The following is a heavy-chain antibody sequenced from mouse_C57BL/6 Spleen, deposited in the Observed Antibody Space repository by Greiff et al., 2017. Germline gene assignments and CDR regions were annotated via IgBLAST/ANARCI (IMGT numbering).Heavy chain of an antibody. Sequence: QVQLKQSGAELVRPGASVTLSCKASGYTFTDYEMHWVKQTPVHGLEWIGAIDPETGGTAYNQKFKGKAILTADKSSSTAYMELRSLTSEDSAVYYCTRWGYYGSRRYFDVWGTGTTVTVSS. CDR3: TRWGYYGSRRYFDV. CDR1: GYTFTDYE. V-gene: IGHV1-15*01. J-gene: IGHJ1*03. D-gene: IGHD1-1*01. CDR2: IDPETGGT.